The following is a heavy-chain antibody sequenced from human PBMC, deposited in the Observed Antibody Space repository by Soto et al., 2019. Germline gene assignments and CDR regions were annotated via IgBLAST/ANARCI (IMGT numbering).Heavy chain of an antibody. Sequence: GESLKISCKGSGYSFTSYWISWVRQMPGKGLEWMGRIDPSDSYTNYSPSFQGHVTISADKSISTAYLQWSSLKASDTAMYYCARRLGYCSSTSCYYYYGMDVWGQGTTGTVSS. V-gene: IGHV5-10-1*01. D-gene: IGHD2-2*01. J-gene: IGHJ6*02. CDR3: ARRLGYCSSTSCYYYYGMDV. CDR2: IDPSDSYT. CDR1: GYSFTSYW.